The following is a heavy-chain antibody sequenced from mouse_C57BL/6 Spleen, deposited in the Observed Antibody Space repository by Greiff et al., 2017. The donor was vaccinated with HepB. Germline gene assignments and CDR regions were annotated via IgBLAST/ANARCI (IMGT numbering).Heavy chain of an antibody. CDR1: GFTFSSYG. CDR2: ISSGGSYT. J-gene: IGHJ2*01. Sequence: VQLKESGGDLVKPGGSLKLSCAASGFTFSSYGMSWVRQTPDKRLEWVATISSGGSYTYYPDSVKGRFTISRDNAKNTLYLQMSSLKSEDTAMYYCARPGDYDYDFDYWGQGTTLTVSS. D-gene: IGHD2-4*01. V-gene: IGHV5-6*01. CDR3: ARPGDYDYDFDY.